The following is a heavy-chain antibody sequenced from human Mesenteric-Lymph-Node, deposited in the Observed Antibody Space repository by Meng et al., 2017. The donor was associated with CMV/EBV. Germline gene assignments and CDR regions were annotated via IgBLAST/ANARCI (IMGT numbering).Heavy chain of an antibody. D-gene: IGHD3-10*01. Sequence: LRLSCAVSGFPFTNNNRWGWIRQPPGKGLEWIGNINYSGTTYYNPSLKSRVTMSIDTSKNQFSLKLSSVTAVDTAVYYCARSPSFGGMDVWGQGTTVTVSS. J-gene: IGHJ6*02. CDR1: GFPFTNNNR. V-gene: IGHV4-28*01. CDR2: INYSGTT. CDR3: ARSPSFGGMDV.